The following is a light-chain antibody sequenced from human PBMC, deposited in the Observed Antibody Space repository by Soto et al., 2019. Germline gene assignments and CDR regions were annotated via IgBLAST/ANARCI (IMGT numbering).Light chain of an antibody. V-gene: IGKV1-27*01. CDR3: QKYNSDSLT. Sequence: DIQMTQSPSSLSASVGDRVTITCRASQGISDYLAWYQQQPGKVPKLLIRAASTLQLGVPSRFSGSGSGTDFTLTISSLQPEDVATYYCQKYNSDSLTFGGGTKVEIK. J-gene: IGKJ4*01. CDR1: QGISDY. CDR2: AAS.